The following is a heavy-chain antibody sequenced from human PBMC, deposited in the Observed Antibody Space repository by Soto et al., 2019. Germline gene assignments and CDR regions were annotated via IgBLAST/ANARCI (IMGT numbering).Heavy chain of an antibody. D-gene: IGHD3-22*01. V-gene: IGHV5-10-1*01. CDR3: ATSESKVVMRTNWFDP. CDR1: GYSFTIYW. CDR2: IDPSDSYT. J-gene: IGHJ5*02. Sequence: GESLKISCKCSGYSFTIYWINWVRQMPGKGLEWMGRIDPSDSYTNYSPSFQGHVTISADKSISTDYLQWSSLKASDNAMYYCATSESKVVMRTNWFDPWGQGTLVTVSS.